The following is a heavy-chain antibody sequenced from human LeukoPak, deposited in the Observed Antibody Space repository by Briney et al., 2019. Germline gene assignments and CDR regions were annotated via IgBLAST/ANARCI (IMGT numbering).Heavy chain of an antibody. D-gene: IGHD4/OR15-4a*01. Sequence: RGSLRLSCTVSGFTVSSNSMSWVLQAPGKGLEWVSFIYSDNTHYSDSVKGRFTISRDNSKNTLYLQMNSLRAEDTAVYYCARRAGAYSHPYDYWGQGTLVTVSS. CDR2: IYSDNT. CDR3: ARRAGAYSHPYDY. CDR1: GFTVSSNS. J-gene: IGHJ4*02. V-gene: IGHV3-53*01.